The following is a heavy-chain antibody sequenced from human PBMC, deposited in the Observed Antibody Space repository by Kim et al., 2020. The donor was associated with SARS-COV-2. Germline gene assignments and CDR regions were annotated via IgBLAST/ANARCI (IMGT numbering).Heavy chain of an antibody. Sequence: GESLKISCKGSGYSFTSYWIGWVRQMPGKGLEWMGIIYPGDSDTRYSPSFQGQVTISADKSTSTAYLQWSSLKASDTAMYYCARQEQWLVLGYYFDYWGQGTLVTVSS. V-gene: IGHV5-51*01. D-gene: IGHD6-19*01. CDR1: GYSFTSYW. CDR2: IYPGDSDT. J-gene: IGHJ4*02. CDR3: ARQEQWLVLGYYFDY.